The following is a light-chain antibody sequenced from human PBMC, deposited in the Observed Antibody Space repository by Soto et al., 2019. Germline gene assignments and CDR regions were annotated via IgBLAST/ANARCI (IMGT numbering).Light chain of an antibody. CDR3: SSYTSSSVV. V-gene: IGLV2-14*01. CDR1: SSDVGGYNY. CDR2: DVS. Sequence: ALTQPASVSGSPGQSITISCTGTSSDVGGYNYVSWYQQHPGKAPKLMIYDVSNRPSGVSNRFSGSKSGNTASLTISGLQAEDEADYYCSSYTSSSVVFGGGTKVTVL. J-gene: IGLJ2*01.